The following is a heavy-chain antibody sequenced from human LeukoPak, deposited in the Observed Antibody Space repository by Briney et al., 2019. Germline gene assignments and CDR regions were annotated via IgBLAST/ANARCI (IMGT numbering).Heavy chain of an antibody. J-gene: IGHJ4*02. CDR1: GYTFTSYY. Sequence: ASVKVSCKASGYTFTSYYMHWVRQAPGQGLEWMGIINPSGGSTSYAQKFQGRVSMTRDTSTSTVYMELSSLRSEDTAVYYCARAVVDAYFDYWGQGTLVTVSS. CDR2: INPSGGST. CDR3: ARAVVDAYFDY. V-gene: IGHV1-46*01. D-gene: IGHD4-23*01.